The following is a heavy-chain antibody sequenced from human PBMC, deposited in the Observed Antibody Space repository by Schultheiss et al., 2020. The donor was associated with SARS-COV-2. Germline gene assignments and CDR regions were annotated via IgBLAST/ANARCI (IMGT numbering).Heavy chain of an antibody. CDR3: ARGADYYDSSGYYRYFDY. CDR1: GGSISSYY. J-gene: IGHJ4*02. CDR2: IYYSGST. D-gene: IGHD3-22*01. Sequence: SETLSLTCTVSGGSISSYYWSWIRQPAGKGLEWIGYIYYSGSTYYNPSLKSRVTISVDTSKNQFSLKLSSVTAAETAVYYCARGADYYDSSGYYRYFDYWGQGTLVTVSS. V-gene: IGHV4-59*06.